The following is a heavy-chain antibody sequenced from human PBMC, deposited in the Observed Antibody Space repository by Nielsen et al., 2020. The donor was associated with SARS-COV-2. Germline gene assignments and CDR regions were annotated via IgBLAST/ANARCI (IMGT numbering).Heavy chain of an antibody. CDR3: ARDRAGADIYYYYGMDV. Sequence: SETLSLTSTVSGGSISSGGYYCSWIRQHPGKGLEWIGYIYYSGSTYYNPSLKSRVTISVDTSKNQFSLKLSSVTAADTAVYYCARDRAGADIYYYYGMDVWGQGTTVTVSS. V-gene: IGHV4-31*03. D-gene: IGHD6-13*01. J-gene: IGHJ6*02. CDR2: IYYSGST. CDR1: GGSISSGGYY.